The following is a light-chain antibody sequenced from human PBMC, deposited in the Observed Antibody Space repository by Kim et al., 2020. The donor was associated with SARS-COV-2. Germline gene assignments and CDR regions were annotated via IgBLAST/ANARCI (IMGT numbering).Light chain of an antibody. CDR1: NLGSKS. CDR2: DDS. CDR3: QVWDSSSDHPGV. V-gene: IGLV3-21*03. Sequence: PGKTARSTCGGNNLGSKSVHGYQQKPGQAPVLVVYDDSDRPSGIPERFSGSNSGNTATLTISRVEAGDEADYYCQVWDSSSDHPGVFGGGTQLTVL. J-gene: IGLJ2*01.